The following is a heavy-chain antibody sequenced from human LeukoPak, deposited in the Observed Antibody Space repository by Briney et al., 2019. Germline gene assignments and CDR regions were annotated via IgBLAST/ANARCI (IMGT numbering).Heavy chain of an antibody. CDR2: ISHDGTNK. D-gene: IGHD2-21*01. J-gene: IGHJ2*01. CDR1: GFTFSTFV. CDR3: ARDSAVVGVVAWYFDL. V-gene: IGHV3-30*04. Sequence: GGSLRLSCAASGFTFSTFVMHWVRQAPGKGLEWVAVISHDGTNKYYGDSVKGRFTIFRDNSKDTLHLQMNSLRAGDTAVYYCARDSAVVGVVAWYFDLWGRGTLVTVSS.